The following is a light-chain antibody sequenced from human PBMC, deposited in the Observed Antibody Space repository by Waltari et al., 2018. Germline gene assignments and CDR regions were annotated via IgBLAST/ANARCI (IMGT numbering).Light chain of an antibody. Sequence: QSALTQPVSVSGSPGQSVTISCTGTSNNVGDYNLVPWFQHHPDQAPKPLIFYVSKRPSGVSNRFSGSKSGTSASLVITGLQAEDEADYYCQSYDTSLSRSVFGGGTNLTVL. CDR2: YVS. CDR1: SNNVGDYNL. J-gene: IGLJ2*01. CDR3: QSYDTSLSRSV. V-gene: IGLV2-14*02.